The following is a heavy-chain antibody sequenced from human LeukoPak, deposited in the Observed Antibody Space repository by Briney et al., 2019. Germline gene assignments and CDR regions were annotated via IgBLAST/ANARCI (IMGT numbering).Heavy chain of an antibody. Sequence: GSLRLSCAASGFTFSSYAMSWIRQPPGKGLEWIGEINHSGSTNYNPSLKSRVTISVDTSKNQFSLKLSSVTAADTAVYYCATTTAGSGYSANYWGQGTLVTVSS. V-gene: IGHV4-34*08. CDR2: INHSGST. J-gene: IGHJ4*02. CDR1: GFTFSSYA. CDR3: ATTTAGSGYSANY. D-gene: IGHD3-22*01.